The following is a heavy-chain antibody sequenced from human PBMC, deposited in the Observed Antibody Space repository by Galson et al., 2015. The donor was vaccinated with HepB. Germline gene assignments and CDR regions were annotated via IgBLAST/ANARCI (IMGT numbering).Heavy chain of an antibody. D-gene: IGHD6-13*01. Sequence: SLRLSCAASGFSIRSHYMNCVRQAPGKGLEWVSLIHGGNNRYYADSVKGRFTMSRDNSINTLYLQMNSLRVEDTAVYYCAQLGTGYWGQGTPVTVSS. V-gene: IGHV3-53*01. CDR1: GFSIRSHY. J-gene: IGHJ4*02. CDR3: AQLGTGY. CDR2: IHGGNNR.